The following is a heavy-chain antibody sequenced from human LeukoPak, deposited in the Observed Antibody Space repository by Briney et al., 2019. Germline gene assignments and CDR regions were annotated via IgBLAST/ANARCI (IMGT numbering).Heavy chain of an antibody. Sequence: ASVKVSCKASGYTFTDYYMHWVRQAPGQGLEWMGWIDPNTGGTNYAQKFQDRVTMTGDTSISTAYMELNRLRSDDTAVYYRARVVAGVGAAFGYWGQGTLVTVSS. CDR1: GYTFTDYY. CDR3: ARVVAGVGAAFGY. CDR2: IDPNTGGT. J-gene: IGHJ4*02. D-gene: IGHD6-13*01. V-gene: IGHV1-2*02.